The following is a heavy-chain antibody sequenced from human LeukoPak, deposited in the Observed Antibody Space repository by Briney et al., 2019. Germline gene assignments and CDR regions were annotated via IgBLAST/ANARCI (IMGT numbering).Heavy chain of an antibody. D-gene: IGHD6-19*01. CDR2: IYYTGST. J-gene: IGHJ4*02. CDR3: ARDGGAYSSGWSLGY. V-gene: IGHV4-59*01. Sequence: SETLSLTCTVSGGSISRDYWSWIRQPPGKGLEWIGYIYYTGSTNYNPSLKSRVTISVDTSKNQFSLKLSSVTAADTAVYYCARDGGAYSSGWSLGYWGQGTLVTVSS. CDR1: GGSISRDY.